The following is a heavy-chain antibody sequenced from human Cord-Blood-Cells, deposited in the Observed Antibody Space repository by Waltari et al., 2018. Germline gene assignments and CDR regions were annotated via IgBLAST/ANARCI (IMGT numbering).Heavy chain of an antibody. J-gene: IGHJ3*02. CDR2: IYYSGST. V-gene: IGHV4-59*01. D-gene: IGHD3-3*01. Sequence: QVQLQESGPGLVKPSETLSLTCTVSGGSISSYYWSWIRQPPGKGLEWIGFIYYSGSTNYNPSLKSRVTISVDTSKNQFSLKLSSVTAADTAVYYCARGGDFWSGYHDAFDIWGQGTMVTVSS. CDR1: GGSISSYY. CDR3: ARGGDFWSGYHDAFDI.